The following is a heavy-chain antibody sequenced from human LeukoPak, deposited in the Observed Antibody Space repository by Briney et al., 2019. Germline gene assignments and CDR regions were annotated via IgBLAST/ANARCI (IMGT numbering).Heavy chain of an antibody. CDR2: ISAYNGNT. CDR1: GYTFTSYG. J-gene: IGHJ2*01. V-gene: IGHV1-18*01. CDR3: ARVGVSDIVVVPAAIGRWYFDL. D-gene: IGHD2-2*02. Sequence: ASVKVSCKASGYTFTSYGISWVRQAPGQGLEWMGWISAYNGNTNYAQKLQGRVTMTTDTSTSTAYMELRSLRSEDTAVYYCARVGVSDIVVVPAAIGRWYFDLWGRGTLVTVSS.